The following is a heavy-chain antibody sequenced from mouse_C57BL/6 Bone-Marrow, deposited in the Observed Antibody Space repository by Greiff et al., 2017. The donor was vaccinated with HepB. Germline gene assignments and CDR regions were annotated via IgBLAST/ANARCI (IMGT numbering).Heavy chain of an antibody. J-gene: IGHJ2*01. CDR2: IYPRSGNT. Sequence: QVHVKQSGAELARPGASVKLSCKASGYTFTSYGISWVKQRTGQGLEWIGEIYPRSGNTYYNEKFKGKATLTADKSSSTAYMELRSLTSEDSAVYFCARGDSNYYYFDYWGQGTTLTVSS. D-gene: IGHD2-5*01. CDR3: ARGDSNYYYFDY. V-gene: IGHV1-81*01. CDR1: GYTFTSYG.